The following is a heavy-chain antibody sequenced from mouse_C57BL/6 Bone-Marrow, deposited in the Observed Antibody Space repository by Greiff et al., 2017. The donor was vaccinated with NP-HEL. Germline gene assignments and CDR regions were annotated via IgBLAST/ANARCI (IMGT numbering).Heavy chain of an antibody. J-gene: IGHJ4*01. V-gene: IGHV1-74*01. CDR3: AIPPDGSSHYYAMDY. CDR1: GYTFTSYW. D-gene: IGHD1-1*01. CDR2: IHPSDSDT. Sequence: QVQLQQPGAELVKPGASVKVSCKASGYTFTSYWMHWVKQRPGQGLEWIGRIHPSDSDTNYNQKFKGKATLTVDKSSSTAYMQLSSLTSEDAAVYYWAIPPDGSSHYYAMDYWGQGTSVTVSS.